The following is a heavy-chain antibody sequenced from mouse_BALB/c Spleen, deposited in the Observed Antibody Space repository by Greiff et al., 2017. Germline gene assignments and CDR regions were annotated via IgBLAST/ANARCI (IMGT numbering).Heavy chain of an antibody. Sequence: EVQLEESGGGLVKPGGSLKLSCAASGFTFSSYTMSWVRQTPEKRLEWVATISSGGSYTYYPDSVKGRFTISRDNAKNTLYLQMSSLKSEDTAMYYCTRDAQDFDVWGAGTTVTVSS. V-gene: IGHV5-6-4*01. CDR2: ISSGGSYT. CDR3: TRDAQDFDV. J-gene: IGHJ1*01. CDR1: GFTFSSYT.